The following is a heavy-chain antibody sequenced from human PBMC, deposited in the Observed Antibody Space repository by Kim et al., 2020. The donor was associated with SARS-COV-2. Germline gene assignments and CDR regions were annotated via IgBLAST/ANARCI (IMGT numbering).Heavy chain of an antibody. CDR3: ARNGDVTWFNYFDY. Sequence: AQKFQGRVTSTADESTRTAYMELSSLRSEDTAVYYCARNGDVTWFNYFDYWGQGTLVTVSS. D-gene: IGHD3-10*01. J-gene: IGHJ4*02. V-gene: IGHV1-69*01.